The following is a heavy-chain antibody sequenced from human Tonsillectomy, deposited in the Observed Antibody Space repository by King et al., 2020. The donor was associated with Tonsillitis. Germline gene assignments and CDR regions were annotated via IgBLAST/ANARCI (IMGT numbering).Heavy chain of an antibody. CDR2: IYTSGST. CDR1: GGSISSYY. J-gene: IGHJ4*02. D-gene: IGHD3-3*01. CDR3: ARDLRRITIFGVAKVTFDY. V-gene: IGHV4-4*07. Sequence: VQLQESGPGLVKPSETLSLTCTVSGGSISSYYWSWLRQPAGKGLEWIGRIYTSGSTNYNPSLKSRVTMSVDTSKNQFSLKLSSVTAADTAVYYCARDLRRITIFGVAKVTFDYWGQGTLVTVSS.